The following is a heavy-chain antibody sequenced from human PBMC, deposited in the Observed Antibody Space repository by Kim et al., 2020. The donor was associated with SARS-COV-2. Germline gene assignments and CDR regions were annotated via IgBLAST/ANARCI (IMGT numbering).Heavy chain of an antibody. V-gene: IGHV3-7*01. D-gene: IGHD1-26*01. CDR3: ARGALWGDSGSYHRYFDY. J-gene: IGHJ4*02. Sequence: GGSLRLSCAASGFTFSSYWMNWVRQAPGKRLEWVANIKQDGSDKNYVDSVKGRFTISRDNAKNSLFLQMNSLRAEDTAIYYCARGALWGDSGSYHRYFDYWGQGTLVTVSS. CDR1: GFTFSSYW. CDR2: IKQDGSDK.